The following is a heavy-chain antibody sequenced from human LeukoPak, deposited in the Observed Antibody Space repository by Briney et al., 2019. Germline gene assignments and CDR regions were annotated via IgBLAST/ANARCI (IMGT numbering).Heavy chain of an antibody. CDR2: IYSGGST. CDR3: ARHGLVGAHGAFDI. Sequence: PGGSLRLSCAASGFTVSSNYMSWVRQAPGKGLEWVSVIYSGGSTYYADSVKGRFTISRDNSKNTLYLQMNSLRAEDTAVYYCARHGLVGAHGAFDIWGQGTMVTVSS. V-gene: IGHV3-66*04. CDR1: GFTVSSNY. D-gene: IGHD1-26*01. J-gene: IGHJ3*02.